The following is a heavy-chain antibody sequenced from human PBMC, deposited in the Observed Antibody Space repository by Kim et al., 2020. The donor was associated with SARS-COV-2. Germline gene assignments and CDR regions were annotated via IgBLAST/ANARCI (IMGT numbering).Heavy chain of an antibody. CDR3: ATARWYSSGWYMQFDY. CDR1: GGSISSYY. D-gene: IGHD6-19*01. J-gene: IGHJ4*02. Sequence: SETLSLTCTVSGGSISSYYWSWIRQPPGKGLEWIGYIYYSGSTNYNPSLKSRVTISVDTSKNQFSLKLSSVTAADTAVYYCATARWYSSGWYMQFDYWGQGTLVTVSS. V-gene: IGHV4-59*08. CDR2: IYYSGST.